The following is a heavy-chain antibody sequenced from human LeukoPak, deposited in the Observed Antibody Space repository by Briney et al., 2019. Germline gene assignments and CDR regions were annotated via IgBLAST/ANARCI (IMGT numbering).Heavy chain of an antibody. Sequence: GGSLRLSCAASGFTFISYAMSWVRQAPGKGLEWVSVIYSGGSTYYADSVKGRFTISRDNSRNTLYLQMNSLRAEDTAVYYCATSIRYCSGGSCIDYWGQGTLDTVSS. D-gene: IGHD2-15*01. V-gene: IGHV3-53*01. CDR2: IYSGGST. J-gene: IGHJ4*02. CDR3: ATSIRYCSGGSCIDY. CDR1: GFTFISYA.